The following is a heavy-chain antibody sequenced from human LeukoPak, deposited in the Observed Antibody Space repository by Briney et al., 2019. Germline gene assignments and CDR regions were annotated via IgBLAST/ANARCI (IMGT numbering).Heavy chain of an antibody. CDR1: GGSISSCY. J-gene: IGHJ4*02. D-gene: IGHD2-2*01. V-gene: IGHV4-4*07. CDR2: IYTSGST. CDR3: ASLYCSSNSCYGGYFDY. Sequence: PSETLSLTCTVSGGSISSCYWSWIRQPAGKGLEWIGRIYTSGSTNYNPSLKSRVTMSVDTSKNQFSLKLSSVTAADTAVYYCASLYCSSNSCYGGYFDYWGQGTLVTVSS.